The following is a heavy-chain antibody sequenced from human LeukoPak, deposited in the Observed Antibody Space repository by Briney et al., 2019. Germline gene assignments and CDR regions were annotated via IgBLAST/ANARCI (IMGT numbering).Heavy chain of an antibody. D-gene: IGHD3-22*01. CDR3: ARSSEGRYYYNSSGFSYYYYYMDV. J-gene: IGHJ6*03. Sequence: SETLSLTCTVSGGSISNYYWSWIRQPPGKGLEWIGHIYYSGSTNYNPSLKSRVTISVDTSKDQFSLKLSSVTAADTAVYYCARSSEGRYYYNSSGFSYYYYYMDVWGKGTTVTISS. V-gene: IGHV4-59*01. CDR2: IYYSGST. CDR1: GGSISNYY.